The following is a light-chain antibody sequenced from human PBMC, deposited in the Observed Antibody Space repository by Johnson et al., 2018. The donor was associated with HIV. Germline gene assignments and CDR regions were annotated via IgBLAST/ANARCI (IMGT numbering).Light chain of an antibody. J-gene: IGLJ1*01. Sequence: QSVLTQPPSVSAAPGQRVTISCSGSTSNIANNTVNWYQHLPGTAPKLLMYRNVQRPSGIPDRFTGSKSGTSASLAISGLQGEDEAEYYCAAWDDSLNEYVFGTGTKVTVL. CDR2: RNV. V-gene: IGLV1-44*01. CDR3: AAWDDSLNEYV. CDR1: TSNIANNT.